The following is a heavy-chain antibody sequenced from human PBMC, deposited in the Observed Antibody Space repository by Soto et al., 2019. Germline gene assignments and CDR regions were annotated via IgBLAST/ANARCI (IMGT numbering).Heavy chain of an antibody. Sequence: PSETLSLTCTVSGGSISSGGYYWSWIRQHPGKGLGWIGYIYYSGSTNYNPSLKSRVTISVDTSKNQFSLKLSSVTAADTAVYYCARGMYYDFWSASVPWNYYYYMDVWGKGTTVTVSS. CDR3: ARGMYYDFWSASVPWNYYYYMDV. D-gene: IGHD3-3*01. CDR2: IYYSGST. J-gene: IGHJ6*03. CDR1: GGSISSGGYY. V-gene: IGHV4-61*08.